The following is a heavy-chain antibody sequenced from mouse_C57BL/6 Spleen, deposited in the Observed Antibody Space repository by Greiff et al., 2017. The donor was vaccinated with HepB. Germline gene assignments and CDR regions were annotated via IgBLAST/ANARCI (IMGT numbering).Heavy chain of an antibody. CDR1: GFSLSTSGMG. CDR3: ARRGDYYGSGDYFDY. Sequence: QVTLKECGPGILQSSQTLSLTCSFSGFSLSTSGMGVSWIRQPSGKGLEWLAHIYWDDDKRYNPSLKSRLTISKDTSRNQVFLKITSVDTADTATYYCARRGDYYGSGDYFDYWGQGTTLTVSS. J-gene: IGHJ2*01. D-gene: IGHD1-1*01. CDR2: IYWDDDK. V-gene: IGHV8-12*01.